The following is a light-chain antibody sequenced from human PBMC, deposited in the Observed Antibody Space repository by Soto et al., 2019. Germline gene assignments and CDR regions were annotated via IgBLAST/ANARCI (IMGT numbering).Light chain of an antibody. J-gene: IGLJ2*01. CDR3: SSYTSSSTV. CDR1: SSDVGSYNR. Sequence: QSVLTQPPSVSGSPGQSVTISCTGTSSDVGSYNRVSWYQQPPGTAPKLMIYEVSNRPSGVPDRFSGSKSGNTASLTISGLQAEDEADYYCSSYTSSSTVFGGGTKLTVL. CDR2: EVS. V-gene: IGLV2-18*02.